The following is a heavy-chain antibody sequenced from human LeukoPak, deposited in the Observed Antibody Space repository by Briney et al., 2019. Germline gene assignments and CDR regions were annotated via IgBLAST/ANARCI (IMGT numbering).Heavy chain of an antibody. CDR2: IYSGGTT. J-gene: IGHJ6*03. D-gene: IGHD1/OR15-1a*01. V-gene: IGHV3-53*01. CDR1: GFSVSSNF. CDR3: ARDGYGNNYMDV. Sequence: PGGSLGLSCAASGFSVSSNFMSWVRQAPGKGLEWVSVIYSGGTTYYADSVKGRFTISRDNSKNTLSLQMNSLRAEDTAVYYCARDGYGNNYMDVWGKGTTVTVSS.